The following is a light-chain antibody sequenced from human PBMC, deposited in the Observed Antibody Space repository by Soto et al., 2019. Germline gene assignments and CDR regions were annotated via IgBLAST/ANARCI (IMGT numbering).Light chain of an antibody. CDR2: DVS. CDR3: SSYTSSSTLV. V-gene: IGLV2-14*01. J-gene: IGLJ2*01. Sequence: QSALTQPASVSGSTGPSITISCTGTSSDVGGYNYVSWYQQHPGKAPKLMIYDVSSRPSGVSNRFSGSKSGNTASLTISGLQAEDEPDYYCSSYTSSSTLVFGGGTKLTVL. CDR1: SSDVGGYNY.